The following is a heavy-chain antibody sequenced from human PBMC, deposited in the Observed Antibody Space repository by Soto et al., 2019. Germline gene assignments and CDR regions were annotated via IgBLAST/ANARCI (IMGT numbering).Heavy chain of an antibody. Sequence: EVQLVESGGGSVQPGGPLRLSCAASGFTFSTYAMNWVRQAPGKGLEWVSAIRGSAYSTYYADSVKGRFSISRDNSKNMLYLEMNSLRVEDTAVYYCVKDDGRNIPVSFEYWGQGALVTVSS. CDR3: VKDDGRNIPVSFEY. V-gene: IGHV3-23*04. J-gene: IGHJ4*02. CDR1: GFTFSTYA. D-gene: IGHD1-26*01. CDR2: IRGSAYST.